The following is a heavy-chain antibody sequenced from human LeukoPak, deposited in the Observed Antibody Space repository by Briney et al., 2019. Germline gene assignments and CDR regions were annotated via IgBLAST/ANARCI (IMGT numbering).Heavy chain of an antibody. D-gene: IGHD3-22*01. CDR1: GYTFSGYY. CDR3: ARVDSTGYYRGRGPIDY. J-gene: IGHJ4*02. CDR2: INPNSGGT. V-gene: IGHV1-2*02. Sequence: APVKVSCKASGYTFSGYYIHWVRQAPGQGLEWMGWINPNSGGTNYAQRFQGRVTMTRDTSISTAYMDLSRLRPDDTAVYYCARVDSTGYYRGRGPIDYWGQGTLVTVSS.